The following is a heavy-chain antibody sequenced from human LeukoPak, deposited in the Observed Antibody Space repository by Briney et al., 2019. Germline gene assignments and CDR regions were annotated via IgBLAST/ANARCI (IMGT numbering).Heavy chain of an antibody. CDR2: ISDSGTTI. J-gene: IGHJ4*02. V-gene: IGHV3-11*01. Sequence: GRSLRLSCAASGFTFSDYYMSWIRQAPGKGLEWISYISDSGTTIYYADSVKGRFTISRDNAKNSLYLQMNSLRAEDTAVYYCARVYIAEDYWGQGTLVTISS. CDR1: GFTFSDYY. D-gene: IGHD2-15*01. CDR3: ARVYIAEDY.